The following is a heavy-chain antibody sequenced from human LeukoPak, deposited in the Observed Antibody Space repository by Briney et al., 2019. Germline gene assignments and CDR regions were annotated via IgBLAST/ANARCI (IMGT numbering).Heavy chain of an antibody. CDR1: GFTFSNAW. J-gene: IGHJ4*02. Sequence: GGSLRLSCAASGFTFSNAWMSWVRQAPGKGLEWVCRIKSKTDGGTTEYAAPVKGRFTISRDDSKNTLYLQMNSLKTEDTAVYYCTTYLFDSSGYVLSDYWGQGTLVTVSS. CDR2: IKSKTDGGTT. CDR3: TTYLFDSSGYVLSDY. V-gene: IGHV3-15*01. D-gene: IGHD3-22*01.